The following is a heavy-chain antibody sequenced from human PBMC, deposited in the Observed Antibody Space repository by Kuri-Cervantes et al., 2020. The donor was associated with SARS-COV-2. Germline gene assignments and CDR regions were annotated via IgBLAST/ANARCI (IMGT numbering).Heavy chain of an antibody. Sequence: SETLSLTCTVSGGSISSYYWSWIRQPPGKGLEWIGEINHSGSTNYNPSLKSRVTISVDTSKNQFSLKLSSVTAADTAVYYCARGEGIVLVVYALAFDIWGQGTMVTASS. CDR2: INHSGST. CDR1: GGSISSYY. D-gene: IGHD2-8*02. CDR3: ARGEGIVLVVYALAFDI. J-gene: IGHJ3*02. V-gene: IGHV4-34*01.